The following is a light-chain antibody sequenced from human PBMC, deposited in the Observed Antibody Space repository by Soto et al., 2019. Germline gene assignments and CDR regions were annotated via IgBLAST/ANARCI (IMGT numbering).Light chain of an antibody. CDR2: QAS. CDR3: QHYNSYSEA. Sequence: DIQMTQSPSTLSASVGDRVTITCRASQSISSSLAWYQQKPGKAPKLLIYQASSLQSGVPSRFSGSGSGTEFTLTISSLQSDDFATYHCQHYNSYSEAFGHGTKVDI. CDR1: QSISSS. V-gene: IGKV1-5*03. J-gene: IGKJ1*01.